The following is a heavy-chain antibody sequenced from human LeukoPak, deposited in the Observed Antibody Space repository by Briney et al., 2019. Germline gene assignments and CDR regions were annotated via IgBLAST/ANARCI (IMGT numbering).Heavy chain of an antibody. CDR1: GGTFSSYA. V-gene: IGHV1-69*04. CDR3: ALLKQQSDGMDV. D-gene: IGHD6-13*01. J-gene: IGHJ6*02. CDR2: IIPILGIA. Sequence: SVKVSCKASGGTFSSYAISWVRQAPGQGLEWMGRIIPILGIANYAQQFQGRVTITADKSTSTAYMELSSLRSEDTAVYYCALLKQQSDGMDVWGQGTTVTVSS.